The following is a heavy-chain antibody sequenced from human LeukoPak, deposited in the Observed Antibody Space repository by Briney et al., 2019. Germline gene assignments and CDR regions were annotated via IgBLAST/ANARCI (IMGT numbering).Heavy chain of an antibody. CDR1: GFTVSSNY. J-gene: IGHJ4*02. Sequence: GRSLRLSCAASGFTVSSNYMSWVRQAPGKGLEWVSVIYSGGSTYYADSVKGRFTISRDNSKNTLYLQMNSLRAEDTAVYYCASKGAHSSGYYFYEYWGQGTLVTVSS. V-gene: IGHV3-53*01. D-gene: IGHD3-22*01. CDR3: ASKGAHSSGYYFYEY. CDR2: IYSGGST.